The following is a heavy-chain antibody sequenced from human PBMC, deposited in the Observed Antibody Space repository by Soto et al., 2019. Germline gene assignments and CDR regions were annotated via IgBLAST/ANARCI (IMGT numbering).Heavy chain of an antibody. Sequence: ASVKVSCKASGYTFTGYYTHWVRQAPGQGLEWMGWINPNSGGTNYAQKFQGWVTMTRDTSISTAYMELSRLRSDDTAVYYCARGGTNILTGYYSSTYYYYYGMDVWGQGTTVTVSS. CDR1: GYTFTGYY. CDR3: ARGGTNILTGYYSSTYYYYYGMDV. D-gene: IGHD3-9*01. CDR2: INPNSGGT. V-gene: IGHV1-2*04. J-gene: IGHJ6*02.